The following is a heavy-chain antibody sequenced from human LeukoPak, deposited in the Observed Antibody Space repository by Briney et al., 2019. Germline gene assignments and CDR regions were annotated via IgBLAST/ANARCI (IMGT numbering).Heavy chain of an antibody. CDR1: GYTLTNYG. D-gene: IGHD4-11*01. CDR2: ISGYNGNT. J-gene: IGHJ6*02. CDR3: ARDDDYSNRWTYYYGMDV. Sequence: GASVKVSCKASGYTLTNYGISWVRQAPGQGLEWMGWISGYNGNTNYAQKLQGRVTMTTDTSTSTGYMELRSLRSDDTAVYYCARDDDYSNRWTYYYGMDVWGQGTTVTVSS. V-gene: IGHV1-18*01.